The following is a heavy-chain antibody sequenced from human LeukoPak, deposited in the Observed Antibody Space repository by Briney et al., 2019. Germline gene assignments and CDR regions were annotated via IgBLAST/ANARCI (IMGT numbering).Heavy chain of an antibody. J-gene: IGHJ4*02. CDR2: INSNGGST. CDR3: ARAPTVTAESAFGY. D-gene: IGHD4-17*01. V-gene: IGHV3-64*01. CDR1: GYTFSNYA. Sequence: GGPLRLSCVASGYTFSNYAMHWVRQTPGKGLEYVSGINSNGGSTQYASSVKGRFTISRDNSKDTLYLQMGSLRSEDMAVYYCARAPTVTAESAFGYWGQGTLVTVSS.